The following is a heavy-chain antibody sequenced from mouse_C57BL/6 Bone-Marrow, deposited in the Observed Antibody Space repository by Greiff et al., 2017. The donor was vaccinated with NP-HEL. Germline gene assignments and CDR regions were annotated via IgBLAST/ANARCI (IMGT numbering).Heavy chain of an antibody. CDR3: ARDETVDY. Sequence: EVKLVESGGGLVKPGGSLKLSCAASGFTFSSYAMSWVRQTPEKRLEWVATISDGGSYTYYPENVKGRFTISRDNAKNNLYLQMSHLKSEDTAMYYCARDETVDYRGQGTTLTVSS. CDR2: ISDGGSYT. CDR1: GFTFSSYA. D-gene: IGHD4-1*01. V-gene: IGHV5-4*01. J-gene: IGHJ2*01.